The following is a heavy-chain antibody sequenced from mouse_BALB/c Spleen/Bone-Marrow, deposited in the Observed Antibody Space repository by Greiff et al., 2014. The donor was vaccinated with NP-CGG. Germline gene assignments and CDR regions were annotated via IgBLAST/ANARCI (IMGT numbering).Heavy chain of an antibody. J-gene: IGHJ3*01. CDR3: AHDAPFAY. CDR2: IDPANGNT. V-gene: IGHV14-3*02. CDR1: GFNIKDTY. Sequence: VQLKESGAELVKPGASVKLSCTTSGFNIKDTYIHWVKQRPEQGLEWIGRIDPANGNTKYDPEFQGKATITADTSFNTAYLHLSSLTSEDTAVYSCAHDAPFAYWGQGTLVTVSA. D-gene: IGHD2-3*01.